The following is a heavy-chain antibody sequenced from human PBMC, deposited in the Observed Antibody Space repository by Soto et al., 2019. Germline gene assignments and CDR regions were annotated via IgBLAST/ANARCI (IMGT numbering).Heavy chain of an antibody. CDR1: GYTFTTYG. D-gene: IGHD4-17*01. CDR3: ARGRYGDY. CDR2: ISAYSGNT. Sequence: QVQLVQSGAEVKKPGASVKVSCKASGYTFTTYGISWVRQAPGQGLEWVGWISAYSGNTKYAQKLQGRVTVTTDTTTSSAYMEVRSLSSAATAVYYCARGRYGDYSGQANLVT. V-gene: IGHV1-18*01. J-gene: IGHJ4*02.